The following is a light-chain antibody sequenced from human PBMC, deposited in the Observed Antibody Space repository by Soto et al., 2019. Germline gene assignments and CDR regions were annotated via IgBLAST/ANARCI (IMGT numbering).Light chain of an antibody. CDR3: HRHETYPLA. V-gene: IGKV1-5*03. Sequence: TQMTQSPSTLSASVGDSVSITCRASRDIGTWLAWFQQKPGRAPNLLIYRASTLARGVPSRFSGSGSGTEFTLTISSLQPDDFATYYCHRHETYPLALGGWTKVDI. CDR2: RAS. CDR1: RDIGTW. J-gene: IGKJ4*01.